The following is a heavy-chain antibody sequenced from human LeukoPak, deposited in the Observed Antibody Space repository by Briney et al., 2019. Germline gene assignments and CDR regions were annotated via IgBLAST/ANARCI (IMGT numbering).Heavy chain of an antibody. CDR2: IRSKAYGGTT. Sequence: GGSLRLSCAASGFTVSSNYMSWVRQAPGKGLEWVGFIRSKAYGGTTEYAASVKGRFTISRDDSKSIAYLQMNSLKTEDTAVYYCTSSEDDYGDYVVGGYWGQGTLVTVSS. CDR3: TSSEDDYGDYVVGGY. V-gene: IGHV3-49*04. J-gene: IGHJ4*02. CDR1: GFTVSSNY. D-gene: IGHD4-17*01.